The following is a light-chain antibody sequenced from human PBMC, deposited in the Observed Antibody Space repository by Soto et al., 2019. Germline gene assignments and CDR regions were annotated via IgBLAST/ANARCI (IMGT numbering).Light chain of an antibody. V-gene: IGKV3-20*01. Sequence: EIVLTQSPGTLSLSPGERATLSCRASQSVSSSYLAWYQQKPGQAPRLLIYGASSRATGIPDRFSGSGSGTDFTLTISRLEPEDFAVYYCHQYSEWPLTFGGGTKVDIK. CDR2: GAS. CDR3: HQYSEWPLT. CDR1: QSVSSSY. J-gene: IGKJ4*01.